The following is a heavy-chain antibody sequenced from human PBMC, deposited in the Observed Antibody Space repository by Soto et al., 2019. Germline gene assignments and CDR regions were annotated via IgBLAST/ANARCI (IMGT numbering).Heavy chain of an antibody. CDR3: ARIPLESYDFWSGYSNWFDP. J-gene: IGHJ5*02. D-gene: IGHD3-3*01. CDR2: ISSSSSYI. Sequence: LRLSCAASGFTFSSYSMNWVRQAPGKGLEWVSSISSSSSYIYYADSVKGRFTISRDNAKNSLYLQMNSLRAEDTAVYYCARIPLESYDFWSGYSNWFDPWGQGTLVTVSS. V-gene: IGHV3-21*01. CDR1: GFTFSSYS.